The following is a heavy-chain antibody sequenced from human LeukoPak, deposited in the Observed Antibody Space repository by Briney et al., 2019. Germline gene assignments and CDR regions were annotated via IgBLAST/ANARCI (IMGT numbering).Heavy chain of an antibody. J-gene: IGHJ6*03. CDR1: GYTFTSYA. D-gene: IGHD6-19*01. Sequence: ASVKVSCKASGYTFTSYAMHWVRQASGQRLEWMGWINAGNGNTKYSQEFQGRVTITRDTSASTAYMELSSLRSEDTAVYYCAKDMAVASRYYYYYMDVWGKGTTVTVSS. CDR2: INAGNGNT. CDR3: AKDMAVASRYYYYYMDV. V-gene: IGHV1-3*03.